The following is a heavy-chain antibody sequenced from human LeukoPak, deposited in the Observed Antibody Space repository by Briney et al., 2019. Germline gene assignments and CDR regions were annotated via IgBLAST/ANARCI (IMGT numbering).Heavy chain of an antibody. D-gene: IGHD2-15*01. Sequence: PGGSLRLSCAASGFTFSSYAMSWVRQAPGKGLEWVSAISGSGGSTYYADSVKGRFTISRDNSKNALYLQMNSLRAEDTAVYYCAKDLGIVVVVAATLDAFDIWGQGTMVTVSS. CDR2: ISGSGGST. CDR3: AKDLGIVVVVAATLDAFDI. V-gene: IGHV3-23*01. J-gene: IGHJ3*02. CDR1: GFTFSSYA.